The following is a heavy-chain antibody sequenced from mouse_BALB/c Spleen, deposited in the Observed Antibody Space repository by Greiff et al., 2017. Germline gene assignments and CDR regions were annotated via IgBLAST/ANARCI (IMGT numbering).Heavy chain of an antibody. V-gene: IGHV1-80*01. CDR3: ARRGSPPYYFDY. CDR1: GYAFSSYW. J-gene: IGHJ2*01. CDR2: IYPGDGDT. Sequence: VQLVESGAELVRPGSSVKISCKASGYAFSSYWMNWVKQRPGQGLEWIGQIYPGDGDTNYNGKFKGKATLTADKSSSTAYMQLSSLTSEDSAVYFCARRGSPPYYFDYWGQGTTLTVSS.